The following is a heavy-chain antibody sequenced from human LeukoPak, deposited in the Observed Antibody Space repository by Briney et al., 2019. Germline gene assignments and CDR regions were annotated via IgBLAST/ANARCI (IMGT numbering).Heavy chain of an antibody. V-gene: IGHV1-69*05. CDR2: IIPIFGTA. Sequence: SVEVSCKASGGTFSSYAISWVRQAPGQGLEWMGRIIPIFGTANYAQKFQGRVTITTDESTSTAYMELSSLRSEDTAVYYCARVDSSGLDYDYWGQGTLVTVSS. CDR1: GGTFSSYA. CDR3: ARVDSSGLDYDY. D-gene: IGHD3-22*01. J-gene: IGHJ4*02.